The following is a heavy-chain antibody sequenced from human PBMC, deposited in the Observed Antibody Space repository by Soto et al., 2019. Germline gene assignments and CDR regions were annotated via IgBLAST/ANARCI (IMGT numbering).Heavy chain of an antibody. Sequence: QVQLVESGGGLVQPGGSLRLTCAASGFTFSDYSMSWIRQGPGKGLERLSYISNTGYSIFYADPVKGRFTISRDNARTSLYLQMNSLRAEDTAVYYCARGGKLELSGYFDYWGHGTLVTVSS. D-gene: IGHD1-7*01. CDR2: ISNTGYSI. J-gene: IGHJ4*01. CDR1: GFTFSDYS. V-gene: IGHV3-11*01. CDR3: ARGGKLELSGYFDY.